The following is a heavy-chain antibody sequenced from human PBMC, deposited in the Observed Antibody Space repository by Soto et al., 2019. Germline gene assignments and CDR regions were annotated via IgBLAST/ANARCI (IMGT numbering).Heavy chain of an antibody. D-gene: IGHD3-10*01. V-gene: IGHV4-39*07. CDR3: SRDRPIRESGSPSFVP. CDR1: GGSISSSSYY. Sequence: SETLSLTCTVSGGSISSSSYYWGWIRQPPGKGLEWIGSIYYSGSTYYNPSLKSRVTISVDTSKNQFSLKLSSVTVADTAVYYCSRDRPIRESGSPSFVPWGQGIQVTVSS. J-gene: IGHJ5*02. CDR2: IYYSGST.